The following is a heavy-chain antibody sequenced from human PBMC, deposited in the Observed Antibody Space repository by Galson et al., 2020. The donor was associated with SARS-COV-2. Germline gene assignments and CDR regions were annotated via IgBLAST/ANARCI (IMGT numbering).Heavy chain of an antibody. V-gene: IGHV3-30-3*01. CDR1: GFTFSSYA. CDR3: ASCHCSGGSCYFYYGMDV. D-gene: IGHD2-15*01. Sequence: GESLKISCAASGFTFSSYAMHWVRQAPGKGLEWVEVISYDGSNKYYADSVKGRFTISRDNSKNTLYLQMNSLRVEDTAVYYCASCHCSGGSCYFYYGMDVWGQGTTVTVSS. CDR2: ISYDGSNK. J-gene: IGHJ6*02.